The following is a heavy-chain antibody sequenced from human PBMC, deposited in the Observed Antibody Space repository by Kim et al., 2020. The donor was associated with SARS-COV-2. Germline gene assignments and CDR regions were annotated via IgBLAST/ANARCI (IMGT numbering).Heavy chain of an antibody. J-gene: IGHJ6*02. CDR3: TRHLRVVSPRPTYYYGMDV. Sequence: GGSLRLSCAASGFTFSGSAMHWVRQASGKGLEWVGRIRSKANSYATAYAASVKGRFTISRDDSKNTAYLQMNSLKTEDTAVYYCTRHLRVVSPRPTYYYGMDVWGQGTTVTVSS. CDR2: IRSKANSYAT. D-gene: IGHD2-2*01. V-gene: IGHV3-73*01. CDR1: GFTFSGSA.